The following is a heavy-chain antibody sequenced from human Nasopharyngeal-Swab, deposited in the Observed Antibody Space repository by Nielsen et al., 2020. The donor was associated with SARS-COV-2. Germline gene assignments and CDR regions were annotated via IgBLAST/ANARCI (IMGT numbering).Heavy chain of an antibody. J-gene: IGHJ3*02. D-gene: IGHD2-2*01. V-gene: IGHV1-69*05. CDR2: IIPICGTA. CDR3: ARDRDCSSTSCYRGIDT. Sequence: WVRQAPGKGLGWMGGIIPICGTANYAQKFQGRVTMTRDTSTSTVYMELSSLRSEDTAVYYCARDRDCSSTSCYRGIDTWGQGTMVTVSS.